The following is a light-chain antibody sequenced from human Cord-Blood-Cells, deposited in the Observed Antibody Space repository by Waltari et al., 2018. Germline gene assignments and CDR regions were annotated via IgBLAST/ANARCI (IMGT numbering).Light chain of an antibody. CDR3: SSYTSSSIFYV. V-gene: IGLV2-14*01. Sequence: QSALTQPASVSGSPGQSITISCTGTSSDVGGYNYVSWYQQHPGKAPKLIIYDVSKRPSGVSNRFSGSKSGNTASLTISGLQAEDEADYYCSSYTSSSIFYVFGTGTKVTVL. J-gene: IGLJ1*01. CDR2: DVS. CDR1: SSDVGGYNY.